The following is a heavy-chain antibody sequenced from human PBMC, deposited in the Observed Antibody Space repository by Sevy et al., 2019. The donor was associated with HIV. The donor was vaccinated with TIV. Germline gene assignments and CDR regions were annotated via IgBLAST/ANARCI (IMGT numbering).Heavy chain of an antibody. D-gene: IGHD3-22*01. CDR1: GFTFGDYA. J-gene: IGHJ4*02. Sequence: GSLRLSCTASGFTFGDYAMSWFRQASGKGLQSVGFIRSKSYGGTTEYAASVKGRFTISRDDSKSIAYLQMNSLKTEDTAVYYCTRWGADYYDSSDLNDYWGQGTLVTVSS. CDR3: TRWGADYYDSSDLNDY. V-gene: IGHV3-49*03. CDR2: IRSKSYGGTT.